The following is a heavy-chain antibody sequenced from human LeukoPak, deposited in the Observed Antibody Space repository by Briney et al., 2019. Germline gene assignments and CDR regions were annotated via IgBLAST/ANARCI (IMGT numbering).Heavy chain of an antibody. CDR3: ARDSRQQLFDY. J-gene: IGHJ4*02. Sequence: GGSLRLSCAASGFTFSNYWMSWVRQAPGKGLEWVANIKQDRSEKYYVDSVKGRFTISRDNAKNSLYLQMNGLRAEDTAVYYCARDSRQQLFDYWGQGTLVTVSS. CDR2: IKQDRSEK. V-gene: IGHV3-7*01. CDR1: GFTFSNYW. D-gene: IGHD4-11*01.